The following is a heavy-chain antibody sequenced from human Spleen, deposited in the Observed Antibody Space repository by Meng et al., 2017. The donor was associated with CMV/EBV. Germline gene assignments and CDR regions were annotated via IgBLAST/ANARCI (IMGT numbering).Heavy chain of an antibody. V-gene: IGHV1-18*01. CDR2: ISAYNGNT. CDR1: GYTFTGYS. Sequence: ASVKVSCKASGYTFTGYSIHWVRQAPGQGLEWMGWISAYNGNTNYAQKLQGRVTMTTDTSTSTAYMELRSLRSDDTAVYYCARMGLGLGDYGSEDDYWGQGTLVTVSS. CDR3: ARMGLGLGDYGSEDDY. D-gene: IGHD4-17*01. J-gene: IGHJ4*02.